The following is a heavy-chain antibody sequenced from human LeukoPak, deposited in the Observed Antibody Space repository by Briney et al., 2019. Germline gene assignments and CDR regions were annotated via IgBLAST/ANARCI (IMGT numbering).Heavy chain of an antibody. Sequence: GSLRLSCAASGFTFSTYNMNWIRQPPGKGLEWIGEINHSGSTNYNPSLKSRVTISVDTSKNQFSLKLSSVTAADTAVYYCARARRYRYYFDYWGQGTLVTVSS. D-gene: IGHD3-16*02. CDR2: INHSGST. CDR3: ARARRYRYYFDY. J-gene: IGHJ4*02. V-gene: IGHV4-34*01. CDR1: GFTFSTYN.